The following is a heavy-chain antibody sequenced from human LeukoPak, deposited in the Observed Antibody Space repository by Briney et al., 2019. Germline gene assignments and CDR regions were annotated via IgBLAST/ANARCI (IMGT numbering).Heavy chain of an antibody. J-gene: IGHJ5*02. V-gene: IGHV4-34*01. CDR3: ASLRGFDP. Sequence: SEALSLTCAVYGGSFSNYYWSWIRQPPGKGLEWIGEINHSGSTNYNSSLKSRVTISVDTSKNQFSLKLSSVTAADTAVYYCASLRGFDPWGQGTLVTVSS. CDR2: INHSGST. CDR1: GGSFSNYY.